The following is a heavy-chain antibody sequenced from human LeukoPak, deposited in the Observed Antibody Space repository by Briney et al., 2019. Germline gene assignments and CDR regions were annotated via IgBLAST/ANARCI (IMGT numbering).Heavy chain of an antibody. V-gene: IGHV3-21*01. CDR2: ISSSSSYI. D-gene: IGHD2-2*01. Sequence: GGSLRLSCAASGFTFSSYGMHWVRQAPGKGLEWVSSISSSSSYIYYADSVKGRFTISRDNAKNSLYLQMSSLRAEDTAAYYCARSYCSSTSCYVDEYYFDYWGQGTLVTVSS. CDR3: ARSYCSSTSCYVDEYYFDY. J-gene: IGHJ4*02. CDR1: GFTFSSYG.